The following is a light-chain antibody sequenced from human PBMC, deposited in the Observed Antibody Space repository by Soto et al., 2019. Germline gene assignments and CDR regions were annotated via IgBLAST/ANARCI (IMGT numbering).Light chain of an antibody. CDR2: GES. V-gene: IGKV3-20*01. CDR3: PQYGSSPT. J-gene: IGKJ4*02. Sequence: EIESIQSPGTMFLSPRARDTPSCRASQSVSSSYLAWYQQKPGQAPRLLIYGESSRATGIPDRFSGSGSGTDFTLTISRLEPEDFAVYYCPQYGSSPTVGGGTKVEIK. CDR1: QSVSSSY.